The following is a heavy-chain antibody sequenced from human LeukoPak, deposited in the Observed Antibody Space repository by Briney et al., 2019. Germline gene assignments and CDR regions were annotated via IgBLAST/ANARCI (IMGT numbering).Heavy chain of an antibody. V-gene: IGHV3-30*02. CDR2: IRYDASHK. D-gene: IGHD3-22*01. CDR1: GFTFSSFG. J-gene: IGHJ3*02. CDR3: AKGTYDSSGYYYDLSRMVREGTDAFDI. Sequence: GGSLRLSCAASGFTFSSFGMHWVRQAPGKGLEWVAFIRYDASHKYNADSVKGRFTISRDNSKNTLYLQMNSLRAEDTAVYYCAKGTYDSSGYYYDLSRMVREGTDAFDIWGQGTMVTVSS.